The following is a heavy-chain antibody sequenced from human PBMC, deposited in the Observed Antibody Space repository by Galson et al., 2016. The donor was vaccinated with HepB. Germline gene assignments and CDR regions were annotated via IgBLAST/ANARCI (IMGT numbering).Heavy chain of an antibody. CDR3: ATEDYWRFAF. Sequence: SLRLSCAASGITFSRYWMTWVRQAPGKGLECVAKINQGGSEKYYVDSVKGRFAISRDNAKNSVYLQTNSLRVEDTTVYYCATEDYWRFAFWGRGTLVTVST. CDR1: GITFSRYW. CDR2: INQGGSEK. J-gene: IGHJ2*01. V-gene: IGHV3-7*05.